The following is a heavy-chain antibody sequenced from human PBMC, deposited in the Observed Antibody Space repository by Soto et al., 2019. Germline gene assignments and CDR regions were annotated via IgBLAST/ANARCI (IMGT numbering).Heavy chain of an antibody. J-gene: IGHJ4*02. D-gene: IGHD5-18*01. V-gene: IGHV1-2*02. Sequence: ASVTVSCKASGYTFTGYYMHWVRQAPGQGLEWMGWINPNSGGTNYAQKFQGRVTMTRDTSISTAYMELSRLRSDDTAVYYCARDWRIQLWDWAYDYWGQGTLVTVSS. CDR2: INPNSGGT. CDR3: ARDWRIQLWDWAYDY. CDR1: GYTFTGYY.